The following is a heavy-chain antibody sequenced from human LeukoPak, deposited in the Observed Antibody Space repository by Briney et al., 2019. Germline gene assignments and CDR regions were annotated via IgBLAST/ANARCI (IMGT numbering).Heavy chain of an antibody. D-gene: IGHD3-22*01. CDR2: INHSGST. CDR1: GGSFSGYY. Sequence: SETLSLTCAVYGGSFSGYYWSWIRQPPGKGLEWIGEINHSGSTNYDPSLKSRVTISVDTSKNQFSLKLGSVTAADTAVYYCARGHVKSHYYDSSGTRIDYWGQGTLVTVSS. CDR3: ARGHVKSHYYDSSGTRIDY. J-gene: IGHJ4*02. V-gene: IGHV4-34*01.